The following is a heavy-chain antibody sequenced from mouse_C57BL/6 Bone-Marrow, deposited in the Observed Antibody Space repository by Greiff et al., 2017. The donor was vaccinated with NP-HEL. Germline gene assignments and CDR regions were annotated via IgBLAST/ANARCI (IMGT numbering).Heavy chain of an antibody. V-gene: IGHV1-42*01. J-gene: IGHJ3*01. CDR1: GYSFTGYY. Sequence: VQLQQSGPELVKPGASVKISCKASGYSFTGYYMNWVKQSPEKSLEWIGEINPSTGGTTYNQKFKAKATLTVDKSSSTAYMQLKSLTSEDSAVYYCARWYYGSSAFAYWGQGTLVTVSA. CDR2: INPSTGGT. D-gene: IGHD1-1*01. CDR3: ARWYYGSSAFAY.